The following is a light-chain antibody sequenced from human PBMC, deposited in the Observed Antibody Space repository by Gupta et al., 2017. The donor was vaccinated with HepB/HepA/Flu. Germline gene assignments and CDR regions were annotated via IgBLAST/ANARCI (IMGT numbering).Light chain of an antibody. CDR1: SSNVGSNN. CDR3: AAWDTSLNAVV. V-gene: IGLV1-44*01. CDR2: YND. J-gene: IGLJ2*01. Sequence: HSVLTQSTSISVTPGQRVTISCSGSSSNVGSNNVNWYQQLPGTAPKLLIYYNDERPSGVPDRISGSKSGTSASLAISGLQSEDEADYYCAAWDTSLNAVVFGGGTKLTVL.